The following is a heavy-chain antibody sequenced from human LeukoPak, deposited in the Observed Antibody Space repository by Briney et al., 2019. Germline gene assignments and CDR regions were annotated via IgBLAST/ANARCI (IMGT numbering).Heavy chain of an antibody. V-gene: IGHV3-21*01. CDR2: ISTTSTYI. CDR3: VRDGRSAWFDP. Sequence: PGGSLRLSCAASGFSFSTYTMSWVRQVPGKGLEWVSSISTTSTYIYYADSVKGRFTISRDNAKNSLYLQMNSLRAQDTAVYYCVRDGRSAWFDPWGQGTLVTVSS. CDR1: GFSFSTYT. J-gene: IGHJ5*02. D-gene: IGHD1-14*01.